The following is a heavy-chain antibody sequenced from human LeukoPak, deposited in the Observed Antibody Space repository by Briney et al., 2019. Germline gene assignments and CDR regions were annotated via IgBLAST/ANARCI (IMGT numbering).Heavy chain of an antibody. D-gene: IGHD3-22*01. V-gene: IGHV1-2*06. CDR1: GYTFTSYY. Sequence: ASVKVSCKASGYTFTSYYMHWVRQAPGQGLEWMGRINPNSGGTNYAQKFQGRVTMTRDTSISTAYMELSRLRSDDTAVYYCASRPDSSGYYSFDYWGQGTLVTVSS. CDR3: ASRPDSSGYYSFDY. CDR2: INPNSGGT. J-gene: IGHJ4*02.